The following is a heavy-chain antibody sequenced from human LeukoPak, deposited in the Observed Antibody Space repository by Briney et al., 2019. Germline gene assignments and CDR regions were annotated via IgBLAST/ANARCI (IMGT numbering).Heavy chain of an antibody. CDR3: AKLHPPLSIYGPFDY. CDR1: GFTFSSYA. Sequence: GGSLRLSCAASGFTFSSYAMSWVRQAPGKGLEWVSAISGSGGSTYYADSVKGWFTISRDNSKNTLYLQMNSLRAEDTAVYYCAKLHPPLSIYGPFDYWGQGTLVTVSS. D-gene: IGHD2/OR15-2a*01. CDR2: ISGSGGST. V-gene: IGHV3-23*01. J-gene: IGHJ4*02.